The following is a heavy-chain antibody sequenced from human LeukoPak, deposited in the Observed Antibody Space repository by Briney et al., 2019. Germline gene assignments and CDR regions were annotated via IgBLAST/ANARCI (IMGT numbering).Heavy chain of an antibody. CDR1: GFTFSSYG. D-gene: IGHD3-3*01. J-gene: IGHJ4*02. V-gene: IGHV3-23*01. CDR2: ISGSGGST. Sequence: GGSLRLSCAASGFTFSSYGMSWVRQAPGKGLEWVSAISGSGGSTYYADSVKGRFTISRDNSKNTLYLQMNSLRAEDTAVCYCAKDLNYDLAYFDYWGQGTLVTVSS. CDR3: AKDLNYDLAYFDY.